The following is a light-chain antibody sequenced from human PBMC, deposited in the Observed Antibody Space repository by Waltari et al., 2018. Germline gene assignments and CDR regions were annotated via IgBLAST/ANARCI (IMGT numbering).Light chain of an antibody. CDR3: CSYAGRYSYV. Sequence: QSALTQPRSVSGSPGQSVTISCTGASGDVGGYTYVSWNQQPPGKAPKLMIYDVSKRPSGVPDRFFGSKSGDTASLTISGLRAEDEADYYCCSYAGRYSYVFGTGTKVTVL. V-gene: IGLV2-11*01. J-gene: IGLJ1*01. CDR1: SGDVGGYTY. CDR2: DVS.